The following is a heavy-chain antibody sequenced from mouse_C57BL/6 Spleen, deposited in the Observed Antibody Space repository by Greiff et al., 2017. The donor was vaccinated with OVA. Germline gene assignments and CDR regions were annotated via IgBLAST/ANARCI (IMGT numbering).Heavy chain of an antibody. D-gene: IGHD2-4*01. V-gene: IGHV1-53*01. J-gene: IGHJ3*01. Sequence: QVQLQQPGTELVKPGASVKLSCKASGYTFTGYWLHWVKQRPGQGLAWIGNINPSNGGPHYYEKFTCKATLTLDTASSTAYMQLSSLTSEDSAVYYCAREGYYDYELAYWGQGTLVTVSA. CDR2: INPSNGGP. CDR3: AREGYYDYELAY. CDR1: GYTFTGYW.